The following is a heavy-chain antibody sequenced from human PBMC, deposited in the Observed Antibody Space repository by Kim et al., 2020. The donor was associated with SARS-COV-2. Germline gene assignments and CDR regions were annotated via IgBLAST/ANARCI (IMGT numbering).Heavy chain of an antibody. D-gene: IGHD2-15*01. CDR3: ARSLVVVAATGAFDS. Sequence: DSEKGRIPIARDNAKNSLYLQMNSLRAEDTALYHCARSLVVVAATGAFDSWGQGTMVTVSS. V-gene: IGHV3-20*01. J-gene: IGHJ3*02.